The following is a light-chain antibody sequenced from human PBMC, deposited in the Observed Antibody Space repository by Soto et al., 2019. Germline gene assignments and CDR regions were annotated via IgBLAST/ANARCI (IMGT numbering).Light chain of an antibody. CDR1: SSNIGAGYY. CDR2: GNS. Sequence: QSVLTQPPSVPGAPGQRVTISCTGSSSNIGAGYYVHWYQQLPGTAPKLLIYGNSNRPSGVPDRFSGSKSGTSASLAITGLQAEDEADYYCQSYDSSLSAVVFGGGTKLTVL. J-gene: IGLJ2*01. CDR3: QSYDSSLSAVV. V-gene: IGLV1-40*01.